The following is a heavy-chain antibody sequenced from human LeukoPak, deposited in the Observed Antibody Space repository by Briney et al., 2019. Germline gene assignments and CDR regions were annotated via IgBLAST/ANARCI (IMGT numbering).Heavy chain of an antibody. CDR1: GFTFSSYG. V-gene: IGHV3-30*03. J-gene: IGHJ4*02. D-gene: IGHD3-22*01. CDR2: ISYDGSNK. CDR3: ARELRDSRGFDY. Sequence: GGSLRLSCAASGFTFSSYGMHWVRQAPGKGLEWVAVISYDGSNKYYADSVKGRFTISRDNSKNTLYLQMNSLRAEDTAVYYCARELRDSRGFDYWGQGTLVTVSS.